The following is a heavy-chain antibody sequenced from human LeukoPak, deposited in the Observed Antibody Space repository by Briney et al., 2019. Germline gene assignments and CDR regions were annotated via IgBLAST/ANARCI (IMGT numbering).Heavy chain of an antibody. CDR1: ENSFTTSW. V-gene: IGHV5-51*01. CDR3: ANTRFKNLFDAFDI. Sequence: GESLKISCKASENSFTTSWIGWVRQMPGRGLEWMGIIYPGDSDTRYSPSFQGQVTISADKSISTAYLQWSSLEASDTAMYYCANTRFKNLFDAFDIWGQGTMVTVSS. CDR2: IYPGDSDT. D-gene: IGHD1-14*01. J-gene: IGHJ3*02.